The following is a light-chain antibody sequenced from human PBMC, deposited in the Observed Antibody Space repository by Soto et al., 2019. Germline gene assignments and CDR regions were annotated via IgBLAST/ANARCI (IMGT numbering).Light chain of an antibody. Sequence: QSVLTQSPSASASLGASVKLTCTLSSGHSSYAIAWHQQQPEKGPRYLMHHNNDGSHSKGDGIPDRFSGSSSGAERYLTISSLQSEDEADYYCQTWATGIRVFGGGTKVTVL. CDR2: HNNDGSH. V-gene: IGLV4-69*01. CDR1: SGHSSYA. J-gene: IGLJ3*02. CDR3: QTWATGIRV.